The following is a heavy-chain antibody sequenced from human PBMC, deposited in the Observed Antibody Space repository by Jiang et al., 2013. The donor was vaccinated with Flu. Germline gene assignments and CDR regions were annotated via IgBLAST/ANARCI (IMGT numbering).Heavy chain of an antibody. J-gene: IGHJ4*02. Sequence: FQGRVTITRDTSASTAYMELSSLRSEDTAVYYCARASIAVYFGFDYWGQGTLVTVSS. D-gene: IGHD6-19*01. CDR3: ARASIAVYFGFDY. V-gene: IGHV1-3*01.